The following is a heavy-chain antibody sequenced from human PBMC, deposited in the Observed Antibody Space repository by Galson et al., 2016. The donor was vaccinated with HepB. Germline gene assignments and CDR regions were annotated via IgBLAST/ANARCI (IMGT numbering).Heavy chain of an antibody. CDR2: ISRSGDST. D-gene: IGHD1-26*01. CDR1: GFTFSNYG. V-gene: IGHV3-23*01. J-gene: IGHJ4*02. CDR3: AQGSTAPAV. Sequence: SLRLSCAASGFTFSNYGMTWVRQAPGKGLEVVSSISRSGDSTDYADSVRGRFTISRDNSKNTLSLQMNSLTADDTAIYYCAQGSTAPAVWGQGTLVTVSS.